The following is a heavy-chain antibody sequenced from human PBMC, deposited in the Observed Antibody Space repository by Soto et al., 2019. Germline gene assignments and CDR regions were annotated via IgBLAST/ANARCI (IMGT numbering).Heavy chain of an antibody. CDR3: ARDFIVGAPDYFDY. CDR2: ISYDGRVK. D-gene: IGHD1-26*01. CDR1: GFTFSDYP. Sequence: GGSLKLSCAASGFTFSDYPMHWVRQAPGKGLEWVAVISYDGRVKYYVDSVKGRFTISRDDSKNTLYLQMNSLRVDDTAVYYCARDFIVGAPDYFDYWGQGTLVTVSS. J-gene: IGHJ4*02. V-gene: IGHV3-30*04.